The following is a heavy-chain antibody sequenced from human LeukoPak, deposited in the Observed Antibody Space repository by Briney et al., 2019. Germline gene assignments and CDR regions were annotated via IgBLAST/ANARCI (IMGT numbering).Heavy chain of an antibody. CDR3: ARASSSRLPEAPLPDFDY. CDR1: GGTFSSYA. J-gene: IGHJ4*02. D-gene: IGHD6-6*01. V-gene: IGHV1-69*04. CDR2: IIPILGIA. Sequence: ASVKVSCKASGGTFSSYAISWVRQAPGQGLEWMGRIIPILGIANYAQKFQGRVTITADKSTSTAYMELSSLRSEDTAVYHYARASSSRLPEAPLPDFDYWGQGTLVTVSS.